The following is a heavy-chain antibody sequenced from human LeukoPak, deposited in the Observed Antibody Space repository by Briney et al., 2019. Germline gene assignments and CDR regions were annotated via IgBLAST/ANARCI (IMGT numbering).Heavy chain of an antibody. D-gene: IGHD3-22*01. Sequence: ETLSLTCAVYGGSFSGYYWSWIRQPPGKGLEWVSVIYSGGSTYYADSVKGRFTISRDNSKNTLYLQMNSLRAEDTAVYYCAVNDPVLTMIDWGQGTLVTVSS. V-gene: IGHV3-66*01. CDR3: AVNDPVLTMID. CDR2: IYSGGST. J-gene: IGHJ4*02. CDR1: GGSFSGYY.